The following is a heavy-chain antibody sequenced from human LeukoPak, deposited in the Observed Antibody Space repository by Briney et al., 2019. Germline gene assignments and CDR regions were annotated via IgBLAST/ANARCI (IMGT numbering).Heavy chain of an antibody. CDR2: IYHSGST. CDR3: ARATYGGGMDV. V-gene: IGHV4-30-2*01. Sequence: SQTLSLTCAVSVGSISSGGYSWSWIRQPPGKGLECIGYIYHSGSTYYNPSLKIRVTLSVVKSKNQSSLKLSSVTAQDTAVYYCARATYGGGMDVWGQGTTVTVSS. CDR1: VGSISSGGYS. D-gene: IGHD3-10*01. J-gene: IGHJ6*02.